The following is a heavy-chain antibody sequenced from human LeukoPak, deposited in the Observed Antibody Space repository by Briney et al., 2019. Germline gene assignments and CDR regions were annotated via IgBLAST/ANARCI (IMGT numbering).Heavy chain of an antibody. CDR1: GGSFSGYY. CDR3: TRDGPRSSGYPDT. D-gene: IGHD3-22*01. J-gene: IGHJ5*02. CDR2: INHSGST. V-gene: IGHV4-34*09. Sequence: SETLSLTCAVYGGSFSGYYWSWIRQPPGKGLEWIGEINHSGSTYYNPSLKSRVTISVDTSKNQFSLRLNSVTAADTAVYYCTRDGPRSSGYPDTWGQGTLVTVSS.